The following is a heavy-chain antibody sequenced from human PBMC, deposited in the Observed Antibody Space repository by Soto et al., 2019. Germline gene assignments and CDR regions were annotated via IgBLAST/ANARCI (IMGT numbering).Heavy chain of an antibody. CDR2: ISYDGSNK. CDR1: GFTFSSYG. D-gene: IGHD1-1*01. CDR3: AKGRQNESLYYYYGKRD. J-gene: IGHJ6*01. Sequence: EGSLSLSCAASGFTFSSYGMHWVRQAPGKGLEWVAVISYDGSNKYYADSVKGRCTISRDNSKNTLYLQMNSLRAEDEAVYYCAKGRQNESLYYYYGKRDWGDVAPFTVST. V-gene: IGHV3-30*18.